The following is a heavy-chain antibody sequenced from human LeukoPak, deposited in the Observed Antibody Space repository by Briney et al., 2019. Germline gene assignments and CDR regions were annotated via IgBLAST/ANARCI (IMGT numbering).Heavy chain of an antibody. Sequence: SETLSLTCTVSGDSISSGIHYWNWIRQPAGKGLEWIGRIYTSGSTNYNPSLKSRVTISLDTSKNQFSLKLSSVTAADTAVYYCARDNDYYFDYWGQGTLVTVSS. D-gene: IGHD3-16*01. CDR2: IYTSGST. CDR3: ARDNDYYFDY. CDR1: GDSISSGIHY. J-gene: IGHJ4*02. V-gene: IGHV4-61*02.